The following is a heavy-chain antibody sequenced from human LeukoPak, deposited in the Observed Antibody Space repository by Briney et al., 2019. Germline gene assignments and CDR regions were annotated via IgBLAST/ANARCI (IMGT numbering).Heavy chain of an antibody. CDR1: GGSISSYY. D-gene: IGHD2-15*01. CDR3: ARTGYCSGGGCYYAFDI. CDR2: IYYSGST. Sequence: SETLSLTCTVSGGSISSYYWSWIRQPPGKGLEWIGYIYYSGSTNYNPSLKSRVTISVDTSKNQFSLKLSSVTAADTAVYYCARTGYCSGGGCYYAFDIWGQGTMVTVSS. J-gene: IGHJ3*02. V-gene: IGHV4-59*08.